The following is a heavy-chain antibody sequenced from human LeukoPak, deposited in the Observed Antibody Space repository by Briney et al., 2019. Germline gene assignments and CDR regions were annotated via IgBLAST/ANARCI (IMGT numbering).Heavy chain of an antibody. CDR2: INWNGGST. CDR3: ARVFGVVIIGYMDV. D-gene: IGHD3-3*01. Sequence: GGSLRLSCAASGFTFDDYGMSWVRQAPGKGLEWVSGINWNGGSTGYADSVKSRFTISRDNAKNSLYLQMNSLRAEDTALYYCARVFGVVIIGYMDVWGKGTTVTVSS. J-gene: IGHJ6*03. CDR1: GFTFDDYG. V-gene: IGHV3-20*04.